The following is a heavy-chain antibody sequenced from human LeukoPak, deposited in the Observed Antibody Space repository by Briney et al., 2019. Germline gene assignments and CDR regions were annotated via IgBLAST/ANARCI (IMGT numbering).Heavy chain of an antibody. Sequence: SETLSHTCTVSCYSISSGYYWGLIRQPPGKGLEWIGSIYQSGSTYYKPSLNSRVTISVDTSKNQFSLKLSSVTAADTAVYYCAREVLWTAAGPDEDWYFDLWGRGTLVTVSS. D-gene: IGHD6-13*01. CDR3: AREVLWTAAGPDEDWYFDL. J-gene: IGHJ2*01. V-gene: IGHV4-38-2*02. CDR2: IYQSGST. CDR1: CYSISSGYY.